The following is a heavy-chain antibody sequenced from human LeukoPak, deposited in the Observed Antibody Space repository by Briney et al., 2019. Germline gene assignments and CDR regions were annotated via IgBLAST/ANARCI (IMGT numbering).Heavy chain of an antibody. CDR3: ASRGAPRDWEPDAFDI. D-gene: IGHD1-14*01. V-gene: IGHV3-11*01. Sequence: GGSLRLSCAASGFTFSDYYMSWIRQAPGKGLEWVSYISSSGSTIYYADSVKGRFTISRDNAKNSLYLQMNSLRAEDTAVYYCASRGAPRDWEPDAFDIWGQGTMVTVSS. CDR2: ISSSGSTI. J-gene: IGHJ3*02. CDR1: GFTFSDYY.